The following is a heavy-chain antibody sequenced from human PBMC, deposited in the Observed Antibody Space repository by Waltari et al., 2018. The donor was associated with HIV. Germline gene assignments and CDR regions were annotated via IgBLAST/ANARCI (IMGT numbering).Heavy chain of an antibody. D-gene: IGHD5-18*01. CDR3: ARGPRSGYTYG. V-gene: IGHV4-61*01. CDR1: GRSVSSGRSS. J-gene: IGHJ4*02. Sequence: QVQLQESGPGLVTPSATMSLTCPVSGRSVSSGRSSWGWIRQPPGKGLEWLGYIYYSGSPNYNPTLKSRVTISVDTSQNQFSLKLSSVTAADTAVYYCARGPRSGYTYGWGQGTLVTVSS. CDR2: IYYSGSP.